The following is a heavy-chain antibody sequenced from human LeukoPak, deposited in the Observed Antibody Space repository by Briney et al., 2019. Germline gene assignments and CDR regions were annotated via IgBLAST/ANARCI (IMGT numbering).Heavy chain of an antibody. CDR1: GGSISSYY. D-gene: IGHD4/OR15-4a*01. J-gene: IGHJ5*02. CDR2: IYYSGST. Sequence: SETLSLTCTVSGGSISSYYWSWIRQPPGKGLEWIGYIYYSGSTNYNPSLKSRVTISVDTSKNQFSLKLSSVTAADTAVYYGAREVTMGFDPWGQGTLVTVSS. V-gene: IGHV4-59*01. CDR3: AREVTMGFDP.